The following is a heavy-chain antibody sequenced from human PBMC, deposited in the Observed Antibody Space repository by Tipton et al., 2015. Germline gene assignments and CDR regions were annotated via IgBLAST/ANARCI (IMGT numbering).Heavy chain of an antibody. J-gene: IGHJ4*02. Sequence: SLRLSCAASGFTFSTCAIHWVRQAPGKGLEWVALTSYDGSNKYYADSVKGRFTISRDNSKNTLFLQMNSLRTEDTAVYYCARGVDYFDSSGYYLGYFDYWGQGTLVTVSS. V-gene: IGHV3-30-3*01. D-gene: IGHD3-22*01. CDR3: ARGVDYFDSSGYYLGYFDY. CDR2: TSYDGSNK. CDR1: GFTFSTCA.